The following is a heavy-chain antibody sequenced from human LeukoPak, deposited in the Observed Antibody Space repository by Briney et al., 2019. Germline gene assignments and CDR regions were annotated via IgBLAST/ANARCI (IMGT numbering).Heavy chain of an antibody. CDR2: IYYSGST. V-gene: IGHV4-39*01. D-gene: IGHD6-19*01. J-gene: IGHJ4*02. Sequence: SETLSLTCTVSGGSTSSSSYYWGWIRQPPGKGLEWIGSIYYSGSTYYNPSLKSRVTISVDTSKNQFSLKLSSVTAADTAVYYCARQKYSSGCNDYWGQGTLVTVSS. CDR3: ARQKYSSGCNDY. CDR1: GGSTSSSSYY.